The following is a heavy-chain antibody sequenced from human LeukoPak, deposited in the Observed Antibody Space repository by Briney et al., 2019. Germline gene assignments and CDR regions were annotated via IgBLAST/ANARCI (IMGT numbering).Heavy chain of an antibody. D-gene: IGHD3-3*01. CDR1: GFTFSSYG. J-gene: IGHJ4*02. Sequence: GGSQRLSCAASGFTFSSYGMHWVRQAPGKGLEWVAVISYDGSNKYYADSVKGRFTISRDNSKNTLYLQMNSLRAEDTAVYYCAKDFGRFLEWLLYELDYWGQGTLVTVSS. V-gene: IGHV3-30*18. CDR3: AKDFGRFLEWLLYELDY. CDR2: ISYDGSNK.